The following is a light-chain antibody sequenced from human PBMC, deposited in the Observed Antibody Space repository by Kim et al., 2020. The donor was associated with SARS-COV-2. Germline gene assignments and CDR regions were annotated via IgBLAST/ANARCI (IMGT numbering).Light chain of an antibody. V-gene: IGLV1-44*01. CDR3: AAWDASLNGYV. CDR2: SFN. CDR1: SSNIGSNT. J-gene: IGLJ1*01. Sequence: QSALTQPPSASGTPGQRVTISCSGSSSNIGSNTVNWYQQLPGTAPKLLIYSFNQRPSGVPDRFSGSKSGTSASLAISGLQSEDEADYYCAAWDASLNGYVLGTGTKVTVL.